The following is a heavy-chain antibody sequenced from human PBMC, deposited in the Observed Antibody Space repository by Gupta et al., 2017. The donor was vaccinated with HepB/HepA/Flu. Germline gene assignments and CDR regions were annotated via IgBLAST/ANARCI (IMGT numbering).Heavy chain of an antibody. J-gene: IGHJ4*02. V-gene: IGHV4-39*01. D-gene: IGHD3-22*01. CDR3: ARLLSIPITMIDY. Sequence: LPLQEAGPGLVEHSATLSLTCTVSGGRISSSSYYWGWIRQPPGKGLEWIGSIYYSGSTYYNPSLKSRVTISVDTSKNQFSLKLSSVTAADTAVYYCARLLSIPITMIDYWGQGTLVTVSS. CDR2: IYYSGST. CDR1: GGRISSSSYY.